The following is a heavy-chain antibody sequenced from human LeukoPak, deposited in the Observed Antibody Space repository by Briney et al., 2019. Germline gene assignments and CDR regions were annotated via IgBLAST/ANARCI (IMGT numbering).Heavy chain of an antibody. Sequence: PGGSLRLSCAASGFTVSSNYMSWVRQAPGKGLEWVPVMYSGGNTHYADSVKGRFTISRDNSKNTFYLQMNSLRAEDTAVYYCARDSGLTTEDYWGQGTLVTVSS. J-gene: IGHJ4*02. CDR1: GFTVSSNY. CDR2: MYSGGNT. CDR3: ARDSGLTTEDY. D-gene: IGHD4-11*01. V-gene: IGHV3-53*01.